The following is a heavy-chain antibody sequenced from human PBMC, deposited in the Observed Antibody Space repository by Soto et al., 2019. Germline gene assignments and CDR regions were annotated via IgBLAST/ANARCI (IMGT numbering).Heavy chain of an antibody. Sequence: PSETLSLTCTVSGGSISGYYWSWIRQPPGKGLEWIGYIYYSGSTSYNPSLKSRVTISVDTSKNQFSLKLSSVTAADTAVYYCARHLTYCSAGSCYSDFPYYGMDVWGQGTTVTVSS. J-gene: IGHJ6*02. CDR3: ARHLTYCSAGSCYSDFPYYGMDV. D-gene: IGHD2-15*01. CDR2: IYYSGST. V-gene: IGHV4-59*08. CDR1: GGSISGYY.